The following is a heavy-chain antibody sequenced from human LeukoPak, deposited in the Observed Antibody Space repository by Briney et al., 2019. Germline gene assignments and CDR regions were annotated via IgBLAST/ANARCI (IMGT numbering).Heavy chain of an antibody. CDR3: ARLGGATVAHNWFDP. J-gene: IGHJ5*02. CDR2: MNHSGSA. D-gene: IGHD3-16*01. CDR1: GFTFSHYW. Sequence: GSLRLSCAASGFTFSHYWMSWVRQAPGKGLEWIGEMNHSGSANYNPSLKSRVTISVDTSKNQCSLRLSSVTAADTAVYYCARLGGATVAHNWFDPWGQGTLVTVSS. V-gene: IGHV4-34*01.